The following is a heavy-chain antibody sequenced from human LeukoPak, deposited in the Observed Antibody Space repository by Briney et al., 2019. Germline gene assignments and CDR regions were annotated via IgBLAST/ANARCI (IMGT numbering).Heavy chain of an antibody. CDR1: GYSISSDYY. CDR2: IYYSGST. V-gene: IGHV4-38-2*02. CDR3: ARGLYYYGSGSYYTK. J-gene: IGHJ4*02. D-gene: IGHD3-10*01. Sequence: SETLSLTCSVSGYSISSDYYWGCIRQPPGKGLEWIGFIYYSGSTNYNPSLKSRVTISVDTSKNQFSLKLSSLTAADTAVYYCARGLYYYGSGSYYTKWGQGTLVTVSS.